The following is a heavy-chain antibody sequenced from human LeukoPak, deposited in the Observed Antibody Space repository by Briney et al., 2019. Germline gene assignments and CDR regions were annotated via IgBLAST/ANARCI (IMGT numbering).Heavy chain of an antibody. V-gene: IGHV3-23*01. CDR3: ARRDRSGYDPEGYHFDY. CDR2: ISGSGGST. Sequence: GGSLRLSCAASGFTFSSYGMSWVRQAPGKGLEWVSAISGSGGSTYYADSVKGRFTISRDNAKNSLYLQMNSLRAEDTAVYYCARRDRSGYDPEGYHFDYWGQGTLVTVSS. CDR1: GFTFSSYG. D-gene: IGHD5-12*01. J-gene: IGHJ4*02.